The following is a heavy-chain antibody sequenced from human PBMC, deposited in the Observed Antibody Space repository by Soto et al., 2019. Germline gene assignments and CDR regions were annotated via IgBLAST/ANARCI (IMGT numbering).Heavy chain of an antibody. D-gene: IGHD2-15*01. CDR3: ARAGYCSGGSCSYGMDV. J-gene: IGHJ6*02. Sequence: GSLRLSCAASGFTFSSYSMNWVRQAPGKGLEWVSSISSSSSYIYYADSVKGRFTISRDNAKNSLYLQMNSLRAEDTAVYYCARAGYCSGGSCSYGMDVWGQGTTVTVSS. V-gene: IGHV3-21*01. CDR2: ISSSSSYI. CDR1: GFTFSSYS.